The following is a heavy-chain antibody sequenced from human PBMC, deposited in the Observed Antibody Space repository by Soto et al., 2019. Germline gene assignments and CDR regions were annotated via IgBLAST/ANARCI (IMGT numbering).Heavy chain of an antibody. J-gene: IGHJ3*02. V-gene: IGHV3-33*01. CDR2: LGHDGRNK. CDR3: ARDYPFGEFLSRAFDI. Sequence: QVQLVESGGGVVQPGRSLRLSCAASGFTFSSSGMHSVSQAPGKGLEWAAVLGHDGRNKYYADSVKGRFTISRDNSKNPMYLQMNGLRAEDTAVDYCARDYPFGEFLSRAFDIWGQGTMVTVSS. D-gene: IGHD3-10*01. CDR1: GFTFSSSG.